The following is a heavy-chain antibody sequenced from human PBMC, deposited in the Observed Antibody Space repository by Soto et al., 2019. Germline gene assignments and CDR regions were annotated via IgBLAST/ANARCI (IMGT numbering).Heavy chain of an antibody. V-gene: IGHV3-23*01. D-gene: IGHD6-19*01. CDR3: AKEGIAVSYDSGAYFDY. J-gene: IGHJ4*02. CDR2: ISGSGGST. Sequence: GGSLRLCCAASGVTVSSYAMSWVRQAPGKGLEWVSAISGSGGSTYYADSVKGRFTISRDNSKNTLYLQMNSLRAEDTAVYYCAKEGIAVSYDSGAYFDYWGQGTLVPVSS. CDR1: GVTVSSYA.